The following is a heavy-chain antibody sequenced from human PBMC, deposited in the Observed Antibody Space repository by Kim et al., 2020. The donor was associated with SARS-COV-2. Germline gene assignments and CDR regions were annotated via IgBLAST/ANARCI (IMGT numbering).Heavy chain of an antibody. CDR2: IYYSGST. J-gene: IGHJ6*02. CDR1: GGSISSYY. V-gene: IGHV4-59*01. CDR3: ARARITMVRPDDYYYYGMDV. D-gene: IGHD3-10*01. Sequence: SETLSLTCTVSGGSISSYYWSWIRQPPGKGLEWIGYIYYSGSTNYNPSLKSRVTISVDTSKNQFSLKLSSVTAADTAVYYCARARITMVRPDDYYYYGMDVWGQGTTVTVSS.